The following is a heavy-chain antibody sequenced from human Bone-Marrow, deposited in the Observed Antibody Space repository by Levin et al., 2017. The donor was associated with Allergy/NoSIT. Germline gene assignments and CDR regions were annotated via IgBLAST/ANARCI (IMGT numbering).Heavy chain of an antibody. CDR3: AKGFTSGYFPFLD. V-gene: IGHV3-23*01. D-gene: IGHD3-22*01. CDR1: GFTFSDYA. J-gene: IGHJ4*02. Sequence: AGGSLRLSCAASGFTFSDYAMSWVRQAPGKGLEWVSSLSGSGSDTYYADSVRGRFTISRDSSKDTLYLQMSSLRAEDTAVYYCAKGFTSGYFPFLDWGQGTLVIVSS. CDR2: LSGSGSDT.